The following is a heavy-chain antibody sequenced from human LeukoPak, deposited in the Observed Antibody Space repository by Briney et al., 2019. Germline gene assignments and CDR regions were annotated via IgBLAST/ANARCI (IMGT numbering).Heavy chain of an antibody. J-gene: IGHJ4*02. CDR2: IFYDGSS. V-gene: IGHV4-39*02. CDR1: SGSIRNSNYY. D-gene: IGHD3-22*01. CDR3: AREILPYYYDSSGYYRFDY. Sequence: SETLSLTCTVSSGSIRNSNYYWGWIRQSPGKGLEWIGSIFYDGSSDYNPSLKSRVTISVDTSKNQFSLKLSSVTAADTAVYYCAREILPYYYDSSGYYRFDYWGQGTLVTVSS.